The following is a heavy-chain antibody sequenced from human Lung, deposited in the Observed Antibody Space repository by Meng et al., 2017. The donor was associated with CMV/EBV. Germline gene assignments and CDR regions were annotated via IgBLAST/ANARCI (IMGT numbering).Heavy chain of an antibody. J-gene: IGHJ6*02. Sequence: SCAASGFTFSSYGMHWVRQAPGKGLEWVAVIWYDGSNKYYADSVKGRFTISRDNSKNTLYLQMNSLRYEDTAVYYCAKYSNGMDVWGQGPTVTVSS. D-gene: IGHD1-26*01. V-gene: IGHV3-33*06. CDR3: AKYSNGMDV. CDR2: IWYDGSNK. CDR1: GFTFSSYG.